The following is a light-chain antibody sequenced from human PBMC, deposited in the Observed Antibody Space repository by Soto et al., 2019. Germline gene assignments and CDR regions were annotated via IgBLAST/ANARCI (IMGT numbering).Light chain of an antibody. CDR2: GAS. CDR1: QSVSSS. J-gene: IGKJ1*01. CDR3: QQYRNWPQGT. Sequence: EIVMTQSPVTLSVSPGERATLSCRANQSVSSSLAWYQQKPGQAPRLLIYGASTRATGIPARFSGSGSGTEFTLTISSLQSEDFAVYYCQQYRNWPQGTFGQGTKVDSK. V-gene: IGKV3-15*01.